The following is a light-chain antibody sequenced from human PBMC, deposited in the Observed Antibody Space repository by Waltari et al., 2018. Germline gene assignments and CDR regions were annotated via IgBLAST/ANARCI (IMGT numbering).Light chain of an antibody. Sequence: QAGLTQPPSVSADLRQTATLTCTGNSNNVGNQGAAWLQQHQGRPPKLVAYRNNTRPSGISERFSASRSGNTASLTISELRPEDETDYYCSAWDSGLTVWLFGGGTKLTVL. CDR1: SNNVGNQG. V-gene: IGLV10-54*04. CDR3: SAWDSGLTVWL. J-gene: IGLJ3*02. CDR2: RNN.